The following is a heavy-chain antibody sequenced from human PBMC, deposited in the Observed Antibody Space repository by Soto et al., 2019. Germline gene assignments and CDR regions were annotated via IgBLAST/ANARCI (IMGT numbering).Heavy chain of an antibody. CDR3: ARDRVGDYGDSWFDP. V-gene: IGHV1-18*01. CDR1: GYTFTSSG. D-gene: IGHD4-17*01. J-gene: IGHJ5*02. Sequence: ASVKVSCKAPGYTFTSSGMSWVRQAPGQGLELVGWISAYNGNTNYAQKLQGRVTMTTDTSTSTAYMELRSLRSDDTAVYYCARDRVGDYGDSWFDPWGQGTLVTVSS. CDR2: ISAYNGNT.